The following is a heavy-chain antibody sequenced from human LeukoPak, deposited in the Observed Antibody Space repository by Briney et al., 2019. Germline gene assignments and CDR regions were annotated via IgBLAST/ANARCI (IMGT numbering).Heavy chain of an antibody. D-gene: IGHD2-2*01. CDR3: ASLVVPAANYFDY. V-gene: IGHV1-2*06. CDR1: GYTFTGYY. Sequence: ASVKVSCKASGYTFTGYYMHWVRQAPGQGLEWMGRINPNSGGTNYAQKFQGRVTMTRDTSISTAYMELSRLRSDDTAVYYCASLVVPAANYFDYWGQGTLVTVSS. CDR2: INPNSGGT. J-gene: IGHJ4*02.